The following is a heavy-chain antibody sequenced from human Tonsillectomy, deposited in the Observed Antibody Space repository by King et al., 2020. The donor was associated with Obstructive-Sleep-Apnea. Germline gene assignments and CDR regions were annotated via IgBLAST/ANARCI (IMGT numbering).Heavy chain of an antibody. D-gene: IGHD1-26*01. CDR3: ARQGEPDAFDI. CDR1: VGSISSYY. V-gene: IGHV4-59*08. Sequence: QLQESGPGLVKPSETLSLTCTVSVGSISSYYWSCLRQPPGKGLEWMGYFHYSGSANTTPSLKGRVTISVHSSTNQFSLKLSSVTAADTAVYYCARQGEPDAFDIWGQGTMVTVSS. CDR2: FHYSGSA. J-gene: IGHJ3*02.